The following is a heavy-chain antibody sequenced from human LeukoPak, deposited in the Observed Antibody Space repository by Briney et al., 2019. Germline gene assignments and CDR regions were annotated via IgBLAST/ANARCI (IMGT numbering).Heavy chain of an antibody. D-gene: IGHD2-2*01. Sequence: ASVKVSCKASGYTFTSYDMHWVRQAPGQRLEWMRWINAGNGNTKYSQKFQGRVTITRDTSVSTAYMELSSLRSEDTAVYYCERVAGYCSSTSCYAVGGWFDPWGQGTLVTVSS. CDR1: GYTFTSYD. V-gene: IGHV1-3*01. CDR2: INAGNGNT. CDR3: ERVAGYCSSTSCYAVGGWFDP. J-gene: IGHJ5*02.